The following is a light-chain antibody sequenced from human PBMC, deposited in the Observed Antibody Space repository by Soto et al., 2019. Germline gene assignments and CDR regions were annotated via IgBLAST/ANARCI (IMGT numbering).Light chain of an antibody. V-gene: IGLV2-14*01. J-gene: IGLJ2*01. CDR1: SSDVGGYNY. CDR2: EVN. CDR3: SSYRSGDHVI. Sequence: QSVLTQPASVSGSPGQSITISCTGTSSDVGGYNYVSWYQQHPGKAPKLIIYEVNNRPSGVSNRFSGSKSGNTASLTLSGLQAEDEADYYCSSYRSGDHVIFGGGTKLTVL.